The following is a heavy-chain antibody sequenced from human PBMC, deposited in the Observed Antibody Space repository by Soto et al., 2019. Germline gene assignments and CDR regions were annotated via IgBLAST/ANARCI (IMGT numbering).Heavy chain of an antibody. CDR1: GHLFNNHW. V-gene: IGHV5-51*01. CDR3: ARGYFDSGHGYDL. CDR2: IFTRDSET. J-gene: IGHJ5*02. D-gene: IGHD3-10*01. Sequence: PGESLKISCKGPGHLFNNHWIGWVRQTPWKGLEWMGLIFTRDSETKTSPSFQGHVSFSVDNSINTVYLQWTSLKTTDTGIYFCARGYFDSGHGYDLWGQGTLITVYS.